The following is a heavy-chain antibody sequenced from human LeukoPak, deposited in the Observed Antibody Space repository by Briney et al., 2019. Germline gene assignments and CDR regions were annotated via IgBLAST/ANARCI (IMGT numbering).Heavy chain of an antibody. V-gene: IGHV3-48*04. CDR2: IHLSGTPT. CDR3: ARDRGYTRTNSGGYPVFDL. J-gene: IGHJ4*02. CDR1: GFTFSSYA. Sequence: GGSLRLSCAASGFTFSSYAMSWVRQAPGKGLEWASYIHLSGTPTHYAEPVKGRFSISRDNVKNSLYLQMDNLRAEDTAVYYCARDRGYTRTNSGGYPVFDLWGQGTLVTVSS. D-gene: IGHD2-15*01.